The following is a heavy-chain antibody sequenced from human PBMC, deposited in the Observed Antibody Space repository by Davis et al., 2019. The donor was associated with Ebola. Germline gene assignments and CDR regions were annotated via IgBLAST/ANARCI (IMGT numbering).Heavy chain of an antibody. V-gene: IGHV3-7*01. CDR2: IKQDGSEK. CDR1: GFTVSSNY. D-gene: IGHD4-17*01. Sequence: GGSLRLSCAASGFTVSSNYMSWVRQAPGKGLEWVANIKQDGSEKYYVDSVKGRFTISRDNAKNSLYLQMNSLRAEDTAVYYCARAGTTVTTGWMDVWGQGTTVTVSS. J-gene: IGHJ6*02. CDR3: ARAGTTVTTGWMDV.